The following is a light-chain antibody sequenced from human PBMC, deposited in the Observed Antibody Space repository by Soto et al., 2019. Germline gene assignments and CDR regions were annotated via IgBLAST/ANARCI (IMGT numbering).Light chain of an antibody. Sequence: DIQVTQSPSTLSASVGDRVIITCRASQSISSWLAWYQQKPGKAPNLLIYKASTLKSGVPSRFSGSGSGTEFTLTISSLQPDDFATYYCQQYDNASWTFGQGTKVEIK. V-gene: IGKV1-5*03. CDR3: QQYDNASWT. CDR1: QSISSW. CDR2: KAS. J-gene: IGKJ1*01.